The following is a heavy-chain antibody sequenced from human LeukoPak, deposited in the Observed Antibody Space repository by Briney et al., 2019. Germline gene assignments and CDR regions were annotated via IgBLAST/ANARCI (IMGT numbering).Heavy chain of an antibody. J-gene: IGHJ4*02. CDR1: GGTLSSYA. V-gene: IGHV1-69*04. CDR2: IIPIFAIV. D-gene: IGHD3-22*01. Sequence: ASVKVSCKASGGTLSSYALNWVRQAPGQGLEWIGRIIPIFAIVNYAQNFQGRVTITADKSTNTAYMELSSLRFEDTAFCYCARADSSGYSLDENFDYWGQGTLVTVSS. CDR3: ARADSSGYSLDENFDY.